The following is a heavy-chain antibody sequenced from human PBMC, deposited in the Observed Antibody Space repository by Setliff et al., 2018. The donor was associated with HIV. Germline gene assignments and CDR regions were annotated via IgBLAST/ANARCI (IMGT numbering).Heavy chain of an antibody. Sequence: SETLSLTCDVSGFSITDGFYWAWIRQSPGKGLEWSGSINHSGSTYCNPSLKSRVTMSVDTSKNHFSLKLTSVTAADTAVYFCARDPHYFDTSGHYSWFYFDYWGQGTLVTVS. CDR2: INHSGST. V-gene: IGHV4-38-2*02. CDR1: GFSITDGFY. D-gene: IGHD3-22*01. J-gene: IGHJ4*02. CDR3: ARDPHYFDTSGHYSWFYFDY.